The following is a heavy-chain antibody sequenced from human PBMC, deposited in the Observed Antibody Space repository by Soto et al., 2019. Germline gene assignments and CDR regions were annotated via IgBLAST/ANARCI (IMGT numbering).Heavy chain of an antibody. V-gene: IGHV3-21*01. CDR3: ARDRHYDFWSGYTNWFDP. D-gene: IGHD3-3*01. J-gene: IGHJ5*02. CDR2: ISSSSSYI. Sequence: GGSLRLSCAASGFTFSSYSMNWVRQAPGKGLEWVSSISSSSSYIYYADSVKGRFTISRDNAKNSLYLQMNSLRAEDTAVYYCARDRHYDFWSGYTNWFDPWGQRTLVTVSS. CDR1: GFTFSSYS.